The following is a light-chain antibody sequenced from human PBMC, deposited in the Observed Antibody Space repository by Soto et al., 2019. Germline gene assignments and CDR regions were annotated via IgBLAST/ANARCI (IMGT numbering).Light chain of an antibody. CDR2: DVS. Sequence: QSALTQPASVSGSPGQSITISCTGTSTDVGAYNYVSWYQHHPDKAPELLLYDVSDRPSGVSDRFSGSKSGNTASLTISRLQAEDEADYYCSSYAGSNVHYVFGTGTKLTVL. V-gene: IGLV2-14*03. J-gene: IGLJ1*01. CDR3: SSYAGSNVHYV. CDR1: STDVGAYNY.